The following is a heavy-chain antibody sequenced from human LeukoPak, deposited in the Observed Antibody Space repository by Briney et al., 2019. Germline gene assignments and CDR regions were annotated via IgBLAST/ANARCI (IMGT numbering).Heavy chain of an antibody. J-gene: IGHJ4*02. CDR1: GFTFSSYG. CDR2: ISYDGSNK. CDR3: AKSRVVVPAAPLGY. V-gene: IGHV3-30*18. Sequence: GGSLRLSCAASGFTFSSYGMHWVRQAPGKGLEWVAVISYDGSNKYYADSVKGRFTISRDNSKNTLYLQMNSLRAEDTAVYYCAKSRVVVPAAPLGYWGQGTLVTVSS. D-gene: IGHD2-2*01.